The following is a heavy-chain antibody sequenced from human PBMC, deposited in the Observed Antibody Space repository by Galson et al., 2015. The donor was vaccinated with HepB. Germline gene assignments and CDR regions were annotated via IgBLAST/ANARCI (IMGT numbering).Heavy chain of an antibody. V-gene: IGHV3-30*04. D-gene: IGHD2-15*01. J-gene: IGHJ4*02. Sequence: SLRLSCAASGFTFSSCAMHWVRQAPGKGLEWVAVISYDGSNKYYADSVKGRFTISRDNSKNTLYLQMNSLRAEDTAVYYCARGSVAATLEFVDYWGQGTLVTVSS. CDR2: ISYDGSNK. CDR1: GFTFSSCA. CDR3: ARGSVAATLEFVDY.